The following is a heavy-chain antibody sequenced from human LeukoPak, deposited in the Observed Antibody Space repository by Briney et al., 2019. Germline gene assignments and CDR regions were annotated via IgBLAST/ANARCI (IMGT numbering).Heavy chain of an antibody. D-gene: IGHD2-2*01. CDR2: ISAYNGNT. V-gene: IGHV1-18*01. Sequence: ASVKVSCKASGYTFTGYGISWVRQAPGQGLEWMGWISAYNGNTNYAQKLQGRVTMTTDTSTSTAYMELRSLRSDDTAVYYCARDFHLGYCSSTSCYGALDWFDPWGQGTLVTVSS. J-gene: IGHJ5*02. CDR3: ARDFHLGYCSSTSCYGALDWFDP. CDR1: GYTFTGYG.